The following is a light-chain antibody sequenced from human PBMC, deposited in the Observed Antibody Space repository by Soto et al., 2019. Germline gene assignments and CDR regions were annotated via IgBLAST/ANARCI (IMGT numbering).Light chain of an antibody. V-gene: IGLV1-47*02. Sequence: QSVVTQPHSVSGTPGQRVTIFCSGRRSNIGSNLVYWYQQLPGTAPQLLIFSNDQRPSGVPDRFSGSRSGTSASLAISGLRSEDEGDYCCAAWDDSLSGVVFGGGTKLTVL. J-gene: IGLJ2*01. CDR2: SND. CDR1: RSNIGSNL. CDR3: AAWDDSLSGVV.